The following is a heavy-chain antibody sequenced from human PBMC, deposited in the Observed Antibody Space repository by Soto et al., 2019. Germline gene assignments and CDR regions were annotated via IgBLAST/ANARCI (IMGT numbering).Heavy chain of an antibody. Sequence: GGSLRLSCAGSGFTFSSYEMNWVRQAPGKGLEWVSYISSSGSTIYYADSVKGRFTISRDNAKNSLYLQMNSLRAEDTAVYYCARDPRIAAAGPYPPSVYYYYYGMDVWGQGTTVTVSS. CDR2: ISSSGSTI. D-gene: IGHD6-13*01. J-gene: IGHJ6*02. V-gene: IGHV3-48*03. CDR3: ARDPRIAAAGPYPPSVYYYYYGMDV. CDR1: GFTFSSYE.